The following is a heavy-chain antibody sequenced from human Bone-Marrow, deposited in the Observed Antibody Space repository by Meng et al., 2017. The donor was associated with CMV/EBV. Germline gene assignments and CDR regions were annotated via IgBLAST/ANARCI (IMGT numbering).Heavy chain of an antibody. V-gene: IGHV1-2*02. CDR3: ATPLRGYSGYDY. CDR1: GYTFTEYY. Sequence: ASVKVSCKASGYTFTEYYIHWVRQAPGQGLEWMGWINPNSGGTKYAQKFQGRVTMTRDTSTSTAYMELRSLRSDDTAVYYCATPLRGYSGYDYWGQGTLVTVSS. J-gene: IGHJ4*02. CDR2: INPNSGGT. D-gene: IGHD5-12*01.